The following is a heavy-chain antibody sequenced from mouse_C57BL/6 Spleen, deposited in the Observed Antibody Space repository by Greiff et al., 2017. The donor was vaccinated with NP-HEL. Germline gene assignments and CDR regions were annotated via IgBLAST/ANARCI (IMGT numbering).Heavy chain of an antibody. D-gene: IGHD1-1*01. CDR3: ARSTVVAPVDY. CDR1: GYTFTDYY. J-gene: IGHJ2*01. Sequence: EVQLQQSGPVLVKPGASVKMSCKASGYTFTDYYMNWVKQSHGKSLEWIGVINPYNGGTSYNQKFKGKATLTVDKSSSTAYMELNSLTSEDSAVYYCARSTVVAPVDYWGQGTTLTVSS. V-gene: IGHV1-19*01. CDR2: INPYNGGT.